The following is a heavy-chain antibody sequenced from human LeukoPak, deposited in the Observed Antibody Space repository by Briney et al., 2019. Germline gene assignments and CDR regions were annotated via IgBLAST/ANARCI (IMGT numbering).Heavy chain of an antibody. CDR1: GGSISSSNYY. D-gene: IGHD3-10*01. CDR3: ARVIALKLDAFDI. CDR2: IYYSGST. J-gene: IGHJ3*02. Sequence: KPSETLSLTCTVSGGSISSSNYYWGWIRQPPGQRLEWIESIYYSGSTYYNPSLKSRVTISVDTSKNQFSLKLSSVTAADTAVYYCARVIALKLDAFDIWGQGTMVTVSS. V-gene: IGHV4-39*01.